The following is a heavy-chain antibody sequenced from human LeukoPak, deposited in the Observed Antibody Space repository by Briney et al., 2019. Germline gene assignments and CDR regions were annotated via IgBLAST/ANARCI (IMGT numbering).Heavy chain of an antibody. CDR1: GGSISSYY. CDR2: IYTSGSN. Sequence: PSETLSLTCTVSGGSISSYYWSWARQPAGKGLEWIGRIYTSGSNNYNPSLKSRVTISVDRSKNQFSLNVSSVTAADTAVYYCARHEGAGGHVNWGQGTLVTVSS. J-gene: IGHJ4*02. D-gene: IGHD6-13*01. CDR3: ARHEGAGGHVN. V-gene: IGHV4-4*07.